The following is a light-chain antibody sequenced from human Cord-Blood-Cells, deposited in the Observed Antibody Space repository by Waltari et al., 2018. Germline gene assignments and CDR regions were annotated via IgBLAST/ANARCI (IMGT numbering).Light chain of an antibody. Sequence: SYELTQPPSVSVSPGQTASITCSGDKLGDKYACWYQHKPGQSPVLVIYQDSKRPSGIPGRFSGSNSGNPATLTISGTQAMDEADYYCQAWDSSTVVFGGGTKLTVL. CDR3: QAWDSSTVV. CDR2: QDS. V-gene: IGLV3-1*01. CDR1: KLGDKY. J-gene: IGLJ2*01.